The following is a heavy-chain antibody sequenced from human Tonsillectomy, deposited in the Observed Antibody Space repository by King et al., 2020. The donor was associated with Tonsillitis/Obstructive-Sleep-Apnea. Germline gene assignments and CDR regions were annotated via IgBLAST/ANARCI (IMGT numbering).Heavy chain of an antibody. V-gene: IGHV3-23*04. CDR1: GFTFSSYA. J-gene: IGHJ3*02. CDR3: AKSGYDFWSGYYAFDI. CDR2: ISCSGGST. Sequence: VQLVESGGGLVQPGGSLRLSCAASGFTFSSYAMSWVRHAPGKGLEWVSAISCSGGSTYYADFVKGRFTISRDHSKNTLYLQMNSLRAEDTAVYYCAKSGYDFWSGYYAFDIWGQGTMVTVSS. D-gene: IGHD3-3*01.